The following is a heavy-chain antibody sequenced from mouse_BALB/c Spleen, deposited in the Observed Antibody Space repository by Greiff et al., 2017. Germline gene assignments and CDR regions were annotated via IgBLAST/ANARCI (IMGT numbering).Heavy chain of an antibody. CDR2: ISSGGSYT. V-gene: IGHV5-9-4*01. J-gene: IGHJ4*01. CDR3: ASRGIITTDAMDY. D-gene: IGHD1-1*01. Sequence: EVKLVESGGGLVKPGGSLKLSCAASGFTFSSYAMSWVRQSPEKRLEWVAEISSGGSYTYYPDTVTGRFTISRDNAKNTLYLEMSSLRSEDTAMYYCASRGIITTDAMDYWGQGTSVTVSS. CDR1: GFTFSSYA.